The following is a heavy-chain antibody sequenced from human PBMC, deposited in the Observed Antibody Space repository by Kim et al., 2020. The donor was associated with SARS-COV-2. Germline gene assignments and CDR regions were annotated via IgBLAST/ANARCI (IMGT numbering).Heavy chain of an antibody. V-gene: IGHV4-39*01. CDR1: GASLINNFCY. CDR2: ISYRGDT. J-gene: IGHJ4*02. Sequence: SETLSLTCAVSGASLINNFCYWGWIRQYPGKGLEWIGSISYRGDTYYSPSLKSRLTISVDISKRQFSLKLRSLTASDTAVYYCVRPSGDFDHRIDYRGQGTLVPVS. D-gene: IGHD1-26*01. CDR3: VRPSGDFDHRIDY.